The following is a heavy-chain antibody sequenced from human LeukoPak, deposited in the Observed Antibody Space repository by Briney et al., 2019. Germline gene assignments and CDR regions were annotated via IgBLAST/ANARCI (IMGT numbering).Heavy chain of an antibody. CDR3: ARGGVTTIAQYDY. J-gene: IGHJ4*02. V-gene: IGHV4-59*01. Sequence: SETLSLTCTVSGGSIISYLWSWIRQPPGKGPEWIGYIFDSGTTNYNPGTNYNPSLKSRVTVSLDTSKNHFSLKLSSVTAADTAVYFCARGGVTTIAQYDYWGQGILVTVSS. CDR1: GGSIISYL. CDR2: IFDSGTTNYNPGT. D-gene: IGHD5-12*01.